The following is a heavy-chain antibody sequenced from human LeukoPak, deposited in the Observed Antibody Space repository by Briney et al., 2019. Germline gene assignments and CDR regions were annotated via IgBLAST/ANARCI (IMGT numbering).Heavy chain of an antibody. Sequence: XXXXXXXXGKGLVWVSRINSDGSSTSYADSVKGRFTISRDNAKNTLYLQMNSLRAEDTAVYYCARPDGGGYSSGFYWGQGTLVTVSS. J-gene: IGHJ1*01. D-gene: IGHD2-15*01. CDR3: ARPDGGGYSSGFY. CDR2: INSDGSST. V-gene: IGHV3-74*01.